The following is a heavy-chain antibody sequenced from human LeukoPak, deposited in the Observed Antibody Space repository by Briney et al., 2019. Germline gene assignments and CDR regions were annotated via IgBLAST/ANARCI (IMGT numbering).Heavy chain of an antibody. CDR3: ARDLGSSTPSGV. Sequence: PSETLSLTCTVSGGSISDYYWSWIRQSPGKGLEWIAHIHYSGSTNYNSSLASRVTISMDTSKRQISLKLNSVTAADTAVYYCARDLGSSTPSGVWGKGTTVTVSS. V-gene: IGHV4-59*12. D-gene: IGHD3-16*01. J-gene: IGHJ6*04. CDR2: IHYSGST. CDR1: GGSISDYY.